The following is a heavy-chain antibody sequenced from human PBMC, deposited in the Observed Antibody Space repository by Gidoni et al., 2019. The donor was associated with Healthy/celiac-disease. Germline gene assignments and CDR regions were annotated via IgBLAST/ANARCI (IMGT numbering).Heavy chain of an antibody. D-gene: IGHD3-22*01. J-gene: IGHJ4*02. V-gene: IGHV3-23*01. CDR3: AKGLGSMIVAMDDY. Sequence: EVQLLESGRGLVQPGGSLRLSCAASGFTFRSYDMSWVRQAPGKGLEWVSAISGSGGSTYYADSVKGRFTISRDNSKNTLYLPMNSLRAEDTAVYYCAKGLGSMIVAMDDYWGQGTLVTVSS. CDR1: GFTFRSYD. CDR2: ISGSGGST.